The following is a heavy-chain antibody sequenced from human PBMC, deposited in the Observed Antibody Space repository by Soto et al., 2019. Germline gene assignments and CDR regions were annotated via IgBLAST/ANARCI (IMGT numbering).Heavy chain of an antibody. D-gene: IGHD2-2*02. Sequence: QVQLQESGPGLVQSSQTLSLTCTVSGASITSDTDYWGWVRQSPGKGLEWIGYIYYSGSSYFNPYLNDPGVMFIDTSQSQCSLRLNSVTGADTAVYYCVRGSDCLATPACYRYFDSWGPGTLVTVSS. CDR1: GASITSDTDY. J-gene: IGHJ4*01. CDR3: VRGSDCLATPACYRYFDS. V-gene: IGHV4-30-4*08. CDR2: IYYSGSS.